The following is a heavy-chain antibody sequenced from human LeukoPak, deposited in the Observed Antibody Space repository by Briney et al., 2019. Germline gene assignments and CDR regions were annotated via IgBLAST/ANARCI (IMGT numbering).Heavy chain of an antibody. D-gene: IGHD3-22*01. Sequence: PGGSLRLSCAASGFTFSSYAMSWVRQAPGKGLEWVSTISGSGASTYYADSVKGRFTISTDNSTNTLYLQMNSLRAEDTAVYYCAKDLQYYDSSGPIFDYWGQGTLVTVSS. CDR1: GFTFSSYA. CDR2: ISGSGAST. CDR3: AKDLQYYDSSGPIFDY. J-gene: IGHJ4*02. V-gene: IGHV3-23*01.